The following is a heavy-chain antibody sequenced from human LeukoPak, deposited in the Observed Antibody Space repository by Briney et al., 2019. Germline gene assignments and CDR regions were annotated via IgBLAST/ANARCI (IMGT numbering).Heavy chain of an antibody. CDR2: IIPIFGTA. J-gene: IGHJ6*02. V-gene: IGHV1-69*01. D-gene: IGHD2-21*02. CDR1: GGTFSSYA. CDR3: ARDDPLAYCGGDCYSSGYYYGMDV. Sequence: GSLVKVSCKASGGTFSSYAISWVRQAPGQGLEWMGGIIPIFGTANYAQKFQGRVTITADESTSTAYMELSSLRSEDTAVYYCARDDPLAYCGGDCYSSGYYYGMDVWGQGTTVTVSS.